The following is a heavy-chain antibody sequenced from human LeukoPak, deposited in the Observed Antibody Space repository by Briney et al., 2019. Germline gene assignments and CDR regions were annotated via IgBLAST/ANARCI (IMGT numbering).Heavy chain of an antibody. Sequence: SETLSLTCAVSGGSISSGGYSWSWIRQHPGKGLEWIGYIYYSGSTYYNPSLKSRVTISVDTSKNQFSLKLSSVTAADTAVYYCATRYCSGGSCYSFDPWGQGTLVTVSS. J-gene: IGHJ5*02. CDR3: ATRYCSGGSCYSFDP. V-gene: IGHV4-31*11. CDR2: IYYSGST. D-gene: IGHD2-15*01. CDR1: GGSISSGGYS.